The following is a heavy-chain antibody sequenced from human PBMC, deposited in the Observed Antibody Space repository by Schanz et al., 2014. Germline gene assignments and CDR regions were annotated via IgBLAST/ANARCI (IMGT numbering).Heavy chain of an antibody. CDR2: INGDGSRT. J-gene: IGHJ4*02. Sequence: EVQLVESGGGLVQPGGSLRLSCAASGFTFSNYWMHWVRQAPGKGLVWVSRINGDGSRTAYADSVKGRFTISRDNAKSSLYLQMNSLRVEDTAVYYCARDHTTESYYSAGPPIDYWGQGTLLTVSS. V-gene: IGHV3-74*01. CDR1: GFTFSNYW. CDR3: ARDHTTESYYSAGPPIDY. D-gene: IGHD1-26*01.